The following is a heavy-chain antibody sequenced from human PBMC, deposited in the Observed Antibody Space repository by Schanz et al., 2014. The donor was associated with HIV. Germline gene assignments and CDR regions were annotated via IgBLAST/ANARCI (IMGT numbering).Heavy chain of an antibody. V-gene: IGHV3-30*18. CDR3: ANSGYCTSGICYTRGNGMDV. J-gene: IGHJ6*02. CDR1: GFTFDSQS. D-gene: IGHD2-8*01. Sequence: VQLVESGGGLVKPGGSLRLSCEASGFTFDSQSMNWVRQAPGKGLEWVAVISSDGSEEYFADSVKGRFTISRGNSKNTLYLQMNSLRAEDTAVYYCANSGYCTSGICYTRGNGMDVWGQGTTVTVSS. CDR2: ISSDGSEE.